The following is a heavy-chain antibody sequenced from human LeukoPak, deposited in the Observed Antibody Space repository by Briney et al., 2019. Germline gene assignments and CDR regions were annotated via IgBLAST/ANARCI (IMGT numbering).Heavy chain of an antibody. CDR2: MSTSDSPI. V-gene: IGHV3-11*04. Sequence: GGSLRLSCAASGFTFSDYYMSWIRQAPGKGLEWVSYMSTSDSPIYYTDSVKGRFTISRDNAKNSLYLQMNSLRASDTAVYYCAELGITMIGGVWGKGTTVTISS. J-gene: IGHJ6*04. CDR1: GFTFSDYY. CDR3: AELGITMIGGV. D-gene: IGHD3-10*02.